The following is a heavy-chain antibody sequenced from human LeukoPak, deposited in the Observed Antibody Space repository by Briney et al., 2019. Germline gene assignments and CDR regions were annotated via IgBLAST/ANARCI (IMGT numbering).Heavy chain of an antibody. V-gene: IGHV3-48*01. CDR3: ARYYTIFGVIIPFDC. CDR2: ISSSSSTI. CDR1: GFTFSSYS. D-gene: IGHD3-3*01. Sequence: GGFLRLSCAASGFTFSSYSMNWVRQAPGKGLEWVSYISSSSSTIYYADSVKGRFTISRDNAKNSLYLQMNSLRAEDTAVYYCARYYTIFGVIIPFDCWGQGTLVTVSS. J-gene: IGHJ4*02.